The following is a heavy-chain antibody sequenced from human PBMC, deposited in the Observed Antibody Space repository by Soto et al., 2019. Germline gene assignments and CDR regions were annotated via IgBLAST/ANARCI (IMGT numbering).Heavy chain of an antibody. V-gene: IGHV3-33*01. Sequence: QVQLVESGGGVVQPGKSLRLSCAASGFTFTNHAMHWVRQAPGKGLEWVAAIWYDGTIKYYADSVKGRLTISRDNSKNTLYLQMNSLRAEDTAIYYCARGMRRGELLGHWGQGTPVTVSS. D-gene: IGHD3-16*01. CDR2: IWYDGTIK. J-gene: IGHJ4*02. CDR3: ARGMRRGELLGH. CDR1: GFTFTNHA.